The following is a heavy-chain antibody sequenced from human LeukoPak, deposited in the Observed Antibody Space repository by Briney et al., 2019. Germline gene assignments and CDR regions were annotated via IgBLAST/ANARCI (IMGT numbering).Heavy chain of an antibody. CDR2: ISSSSSYI. CDR1: GFTFSSYS. V-gene: IGHV3-21*01. Sequence: GGSLRLSCAASGFTFSSYSMNWVRQAPGMGLEWVSSISSSSSYIYYADSVKGRFTISRDNAKNSLYLQMNSLRAEDTAVYYCARDYSSSSSFDYWGQGTLVTVSS. J-gene: IGHJ4*02. CDR3: ARDYSSSSSFDY. D-gene: IGHD6-13*01.